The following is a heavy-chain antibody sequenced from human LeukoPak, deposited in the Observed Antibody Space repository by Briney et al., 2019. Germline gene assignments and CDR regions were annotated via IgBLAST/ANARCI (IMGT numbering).Heavy chain of an antibody. CDR2: IYYSGST. J-gene: IGHJ4*02. CDR1: GCSISSSSYY. Sequence: PSETLSLTCTVSGCSISSSSYYWGWIRQPPGKGLEWIGSIYYSGSTYYNPSLKSRVTISVDTSKNQFSLKLSSVTAAATAVYYCARLKTTVVRVDYFDYWGQGTLVTVSS. V-gene: IGHV4-39*01. D-gene: IGHD4-23*01. CDR3: ARLKTTVVRVDYFDY.